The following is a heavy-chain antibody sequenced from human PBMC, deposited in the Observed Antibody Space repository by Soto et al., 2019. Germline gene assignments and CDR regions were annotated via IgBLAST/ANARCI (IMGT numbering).Heavy chain of an antibody. D-gene: IGHD1-26*01. CDR1: GFTFSSYA. Sequence: EVQLLESGGGLAQPGGSLRLSCAASGFTFSSYAMSWVRQAPGKGLEWVSAINGGSSTTYYADSVKGRFTISRDNSRNTLYLQMNSLRAEDTAIYYCARVIMGAMVHAFEIWGQGTMVAVSS. J-gene: IGHJ3*02. V-gene: IGHV3-23*01. CDR2: INGGSSTT. CDR3: ARVIMGAMVHAFEI.